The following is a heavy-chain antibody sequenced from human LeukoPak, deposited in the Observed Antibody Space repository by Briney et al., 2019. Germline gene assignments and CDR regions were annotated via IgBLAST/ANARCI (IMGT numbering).Heavy chain of an antibody. CDR1: GGSISSYY. V-gene: IGHV4-59*01. CDR2: IYYSGTT. D-gene: IGHD1-26*01. J-gene: IGHJ4*02. CDR3: ARGVNSGYFDY. Sequence: SETLSLTCTVSGGSISSYYWSWIRQPPGKGLEWIGYIYYSGTTNYNPSLKSRVTISVDTSKNQFSLKLTSVTAADTAVYYCARGVNSGYFDYCGQGTLVTVSS.